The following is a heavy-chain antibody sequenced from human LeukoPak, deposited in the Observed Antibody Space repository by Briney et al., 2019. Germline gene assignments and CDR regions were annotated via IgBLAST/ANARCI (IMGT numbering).Heavy chain of an antibody. CDR1: GGSFSGYY. Sequence: PSETLSLTCAVYGGSFSGYYWSWIRQPPGKGLEWIGYIYYSGSTNYNPSLKSRVTISVDTSKNQFSLKLSSVTAADTAVYYCARDIDCSSTSCSGWGQGTLVTVSS. J-gene: IGHJ4*02. CDR3: ARDIDCSSTSCSG. V-gene: IGHV4-59*01. CDR2: IYYSGST. D-gene: IGHD2-2*01.